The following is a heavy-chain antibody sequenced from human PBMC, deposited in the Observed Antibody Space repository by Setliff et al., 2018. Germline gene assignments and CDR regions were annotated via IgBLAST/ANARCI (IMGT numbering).Heavy chain of an antibody. Sequence: GESLKISSKGSGYSFTTYWSGWVRQMHGKGLEWMGIIYPGDSDTRYSLSFQCRVTISADKSLSTAYLQWSSLKASDTAMYYCARRGNGGTLDVWGKGTTVTVSS. CDR2: IYPGDSDT. CDR1: GYSFTTYW. D-gene: IGHD2-8*01. J-gene: IGHJ6*04. V-gene: IGHV5-51*01. CDR3: ARRGNGGTLDV.